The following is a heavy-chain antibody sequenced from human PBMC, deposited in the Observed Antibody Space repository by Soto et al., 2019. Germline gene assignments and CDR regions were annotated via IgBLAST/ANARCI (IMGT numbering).Heavy chain of an antibody. Sequence: QVQLVQSGAEVENPGASVRVSCKASGYTFSNYGISWVRQAPGQGLEWMGWISGYNGNTNHAQKLQGRITMTTDIPTSTAYMELRSLGSDDTAVYYCARDPRTYYYDTSGSPIDFWGQGTLVTVSS. J-gene: IGHJ4*02. D-gene: IGHD3-22*01. V-gene: IGHV1-18*01. CDR1: GYTFSNYG. CDR3: ARDPRTYYYDTSGSPIDF. CDR2: ISGYNGNT.